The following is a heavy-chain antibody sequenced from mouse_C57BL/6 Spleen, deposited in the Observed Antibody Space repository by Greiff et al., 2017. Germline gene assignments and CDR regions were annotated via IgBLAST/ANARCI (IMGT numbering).Heavy chain of an antibody. CDR3: ARSGTTDAMDY. CDR2: IHPNSGST. Sequence: QVQLQQPGAELVKPGASVKLSCKASGYTFTSYWMHWVKQRPGQGLEWIGMIHPNSGSTNYNEKFKSKATLTVDQSSSTAYMQLSSLTSEDSAVYYCARSGTTDAMDYWGQGTSVTVSS. D-gene: IGHD1-1*01. V-gene: IGHV1-64*01. CDR1: GYTFTSYW. J-gene: IGHJ4*01.